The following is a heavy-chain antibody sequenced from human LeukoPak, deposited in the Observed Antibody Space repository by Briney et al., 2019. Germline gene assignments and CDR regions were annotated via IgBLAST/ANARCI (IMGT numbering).Heavy chain of an antibody. CDR2: IYYSGST. Sequence: PSETLSLTCTVSGGSINSYYWSWIRQPPGKGLEWIACIYYSGSTNYNPSLKSRVTISVDTSKNQFSLTLSSVTAADTAVYYCARQPGGTAAFDLWGQGTMVTVSS. D-gene: IGHD1-14*01. CDR3: ARQPGGTAAFDL. CDR1: GGSINSYY. J-gene: IGHJ3*01. V-gene: IGHV4-59*08.